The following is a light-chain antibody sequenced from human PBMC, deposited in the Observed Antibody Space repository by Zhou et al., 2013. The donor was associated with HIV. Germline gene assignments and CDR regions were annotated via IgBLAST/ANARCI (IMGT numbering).Light chain of an antibody. CDR3: QQSNSFPRT. CDR1: QNVFSN. V-gene: IGKV3-15*01. J-gene: IGKJ1*01. CDR2: DSS. Sequence: EVVMTQSPSTLSVSPGERVTLSCRASQNVFSNLAWYQQKPGQAPSLLIYDSSTRATGVPARFSGSGSGRDFTLTISGLQPEDFALYYCQQSNSFPRTFGQGTKVEIK.